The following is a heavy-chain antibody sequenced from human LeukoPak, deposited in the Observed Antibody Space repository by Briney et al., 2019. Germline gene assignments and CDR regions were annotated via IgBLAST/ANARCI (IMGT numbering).Heavy chain of an antibody. CDR3: ARHSMVRGVTYGMDV. D-gene: IGHD3-10*01. V-gene: IGHV4-59*08. CDR2: IYYSGST. J-gene: IGHJ6*02. CDR1: GGSISSYY. Sequence: SETLSLTCTVSGGSISSYYWSWIRQPPRKGLKWIGYIYYSGSTNYNPSLKSRVTISVDTSKNQFSLKLSSVTAADTAVYYCARHSMVRGVTYGMDVWGQGTTVTVSS.